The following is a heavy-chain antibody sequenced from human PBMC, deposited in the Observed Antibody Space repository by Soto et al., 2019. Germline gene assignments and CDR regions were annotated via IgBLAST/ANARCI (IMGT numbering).Heavy chain of an antibody. J-gene: IGHJ5*02. D-gene: IGHD3-3*01. Sequence: SETLSLTCSVSGGTISGYCWTWIRQPAGKGLEWIGRIYSSGNTKHNPSLQSRVTMSLDTSNNQFSLRLTSVTAADTAVYYCARGQRFSDWFDPWGQGTLVTVSS. V-gene: IGHV4-4*07. CDR1: GGTISGYC. CDR2: IYSSGNT. CDR3: ARGQRFSDWFDP.